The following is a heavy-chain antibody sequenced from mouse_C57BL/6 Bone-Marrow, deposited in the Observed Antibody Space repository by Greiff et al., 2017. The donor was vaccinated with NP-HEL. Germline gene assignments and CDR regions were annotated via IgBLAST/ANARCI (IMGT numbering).Heavy chain of an antibody. Sequence: VQLQQSGPELVKPGASVKISCKASGYSFTGYYMNWVKQSPEKSLEWIGEINPSTGGTTYNQKFKAKATLTVDKSSSTAYMQLKSLTSEDSAVYYCARDYYGSSYCYAMDYWGQGTSVTVSS. CDR3: ARDYYGSSYCYAMDY. CDR2: INPSTGGT. J-gene: IGHJ4*01. D-gene: IGHD1-1*01. V-gene: IGHV1-42*01. CDR1: GYSFTGYY.